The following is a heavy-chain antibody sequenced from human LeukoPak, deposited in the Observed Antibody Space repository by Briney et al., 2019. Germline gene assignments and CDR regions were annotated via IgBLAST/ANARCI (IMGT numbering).Heavy chain of an antibody. Sequence: SETLSLTCTVSGGSISSYYWSWIRQPPGKGLEWIGYIYYSGSTTYNPSLKSRVTISVDTSKNQFSLKLSSVTAADTAVYYCARGKIAAARYTDAFDIWGQGTMVTVSS. CDR1: GGSISSYY. V-gene: IGHV4-59*01. CDR3: ARGKIAAARYTDAFDI. CDR2: IYYSGST. D-gene: IGHD6-13*01. J-gene: IGHJ3*02.